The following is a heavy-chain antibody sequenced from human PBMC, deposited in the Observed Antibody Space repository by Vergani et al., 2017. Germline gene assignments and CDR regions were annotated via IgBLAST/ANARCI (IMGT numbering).Heavy chain of an antibody. CDR2: INPNSGGT. J-gene: IGHJ6*03. CDR3: AREGGYCSSTSCYRSHLYYYYYMDV. Sequence: QVQLVQSGAEVKKPGASVKVSCKASGYTFTGYYMHWVRQAPGQGLEWMGWINPNSGGTNYAQKFQGRVTMTRDTSISTAYMELSRLRSEDTAVYYCAREGGYCSSTSCYRSHLYYYYYMDVWGKGP. V-gene: IGHV1-2*02. D-gene: IGHD2-2*02. CDR1: GYTFTGYY.